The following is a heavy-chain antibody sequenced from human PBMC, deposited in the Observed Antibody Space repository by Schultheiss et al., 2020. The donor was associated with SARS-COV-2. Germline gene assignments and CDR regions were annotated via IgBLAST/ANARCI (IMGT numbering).Heavy chain of an antibody. V-gene: IGHV4-39*07. Sequence: GSLRLSCTVSGGSISSYYWGWIRQPPGKGLEWIGSIYYSGSTYYNPSLKSRVTISVDTSKNQFSLKLSSVTAADTSVYYCARSENSYGSFDYWGQGTLVTVSS. CDR2: IYYSGST. CDR3: ARSENSYGSFDY. CDR1: GGSISSYY. J-gene: IGHJ4*02. D-gene: IGHD5-18*01.